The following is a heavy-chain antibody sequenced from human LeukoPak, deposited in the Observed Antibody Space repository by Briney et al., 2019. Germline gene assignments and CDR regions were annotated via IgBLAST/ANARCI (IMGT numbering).Heavy chain of an antibody. CDR3: AKDLDARIAVAGIDY. CDR2: IGGSGGST. Sequence: GGSLRLSCAASGFTFSSYAMSWVRQAPGKGLEWVSAIGGSGGSTYYADSVKGRFTISRDNSKNTLYLQMNSLRAEDTAVYYCAKDLDARIAVAGIDYWGQGTLVTVSS. J-gene: IGHJ4*02. V-gene: IGHV3-23*01. CDR1: GFTFSSYA. D-gene: IGHD6-19*01.